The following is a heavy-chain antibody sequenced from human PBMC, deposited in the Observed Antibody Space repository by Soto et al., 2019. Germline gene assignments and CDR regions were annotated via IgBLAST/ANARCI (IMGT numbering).Heavy chain of an antibody. D-gene: IGHD6-13*01. V-gene: IGHV5-51*01. CDR3: ARTSAAGKYYYGMDV. J-gene: IGHJ6*02. Sequence: GESLKISCQGSGYTFSSYWIGWVRQMPGKGLEWMGIIYPDDSDTKYSPSFQGEVTVSADKSISTAYLQWSSLKASDTAMYYCARTSAAGKYYYGMDVWGQGTTVTVSS. CDR1: GYTFSSYW. CDR2: IYPDDSDT.